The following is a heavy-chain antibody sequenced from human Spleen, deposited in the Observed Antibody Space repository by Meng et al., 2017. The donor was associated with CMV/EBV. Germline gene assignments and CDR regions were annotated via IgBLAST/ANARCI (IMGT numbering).Heavy chain of an antibody. D-gene: IGHD3-22*01. CDR2: INHSGRT. CDR3: ARDTVSYSDDRRHIYYYDY. CDR1: SCSGYY. V-gene: IGHV4-34*01. J-gene: IGHJ4*02. Sequence: SCSGYYWTWIRQPPGKGLEWIGEINHSGRTNYSPSLKSRVTISVDTSNNLFSLKLNSVTAADTAVYYCARDTVSYSDDRRHIYYYDYWGQGTLVTVSS.